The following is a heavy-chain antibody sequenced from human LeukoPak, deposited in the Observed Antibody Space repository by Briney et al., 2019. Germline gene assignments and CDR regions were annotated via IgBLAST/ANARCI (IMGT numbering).Heavy chain of an antibody. J-gene: IGHJ4*02. Sequence: NLGGSLRLSCVASGFTFSNVWVNWVRQAPGKGLEWVGRIKSKTDGGTTDYAVPVKGRFTISRDDSKNTLYLQMNSLKTEDTAVYYCARGHETAMTTSKNQNTHGGSRQKAPSPRDDYWGQGTLVTVSS. CDR2: IKSKTDGGTT. CDR1: GFTFSNVW. CDR3: ARGHETAMTTSKNQNTHGGSRQKAPSPRDDY. D-gene: IGHD5-18*01. V-gene: IGHV3-15*01.